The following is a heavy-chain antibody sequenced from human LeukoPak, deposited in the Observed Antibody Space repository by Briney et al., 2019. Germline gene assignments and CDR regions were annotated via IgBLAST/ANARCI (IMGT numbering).Heavy chain of an antibody. V-gene: IGHV3-30*03. Sequence: GGSLRLSCVTSGFTFSSYGMHWVRQVPGKGLEWVAVISYDAESSYHVDSVKGRFTISRDNSKNTLYLQMNSLRAEDTAVYYCARDLGQYYDTSDNWFDPWGQGTLVTVSS. D-gene: IGHD3-22*01. CDR2: ISYDAESS. CDR3: ARDLGQYYDTSDNWFDP. J-gene: IGHJ5*02. CDR1: GFTFSSYG.